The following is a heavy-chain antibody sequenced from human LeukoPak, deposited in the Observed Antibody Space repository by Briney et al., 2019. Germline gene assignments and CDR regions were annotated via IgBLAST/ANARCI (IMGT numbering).Heavy chain of an antibody. J-gene: IGHJ6*02. CDR3: ARVVVVAATGRDYYYYGMDV. D-gene: IGHD2-15*01. CDR2: IYYSGST. Sequence: SETLSLTCTVSGGSISSYYWSWIRQPPGKGLEWIGYIYYSGSTNYNPSLKSRVTISVETSKNQFSLKLSSVTAADTAVSSCARVVVVAATGRDYYYYGMDVWGQGTTVTVSS. CDR1: GGSISSYY. V-gene: IGHV4-59*01.